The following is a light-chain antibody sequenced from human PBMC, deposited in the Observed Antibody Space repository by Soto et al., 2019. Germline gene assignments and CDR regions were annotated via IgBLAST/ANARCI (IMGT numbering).Light chain of an antibody. CDR3: SSYISSSTAYV. CDR1: SSDVGGQNY. Sequence: ALAQPASVSGSPGQSITISCTGTSSDVGGQNYVSWYQQHPGKAPKLIISDVGNRPSGVSNRFSGSKSGNTASLTISGLQAEDEADYYCSSYISSSTAYVFGTGTKVTV. CDR2: DVG. J-gene: IGLJ1*01. V-gene: IGLV2-14*03.